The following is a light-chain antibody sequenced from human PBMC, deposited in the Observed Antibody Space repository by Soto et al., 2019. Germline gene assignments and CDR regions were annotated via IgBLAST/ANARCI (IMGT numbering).Light chain of an antibody. J-gene: IGKJ4*01. CDR2: GAS. CDR1: QSVPNNY. Sequence: EIVLTQSPGTLSLSPGERATLSCRASQSVPNNYLAWYQQKPGQAPRFVIYGASTRASGIPDRFSGGRSGTDVTLTISRLEPEDVAVYYYQQFCSYPLTFGGGTKVDNK. V-gene: IGKV3-20*01. CDR3: QQFCSYPLT.